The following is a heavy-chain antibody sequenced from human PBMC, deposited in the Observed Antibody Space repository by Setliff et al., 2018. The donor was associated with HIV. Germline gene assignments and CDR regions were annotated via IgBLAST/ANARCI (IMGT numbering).Heavy chain of an antibody. Sequence: SETLSLTCTVSGGYITTYYWSWIRQPPGKGLEWIGYIYYSGSTNYNPSLKSRVTISVDTSKNQFSLKLSSVTAADTAVYYCARLHFYDRSGLTVGAFDIWGQGTMVTVSS. CDR2: IYYSGST. V-gene: IGHV4-59*08. CDR1: GGYITTYY. D-gene: IGHD3-22*01. CDR3: ARLHFYDRSGLTVGAFDI. J-gene: IGHJ3*02.